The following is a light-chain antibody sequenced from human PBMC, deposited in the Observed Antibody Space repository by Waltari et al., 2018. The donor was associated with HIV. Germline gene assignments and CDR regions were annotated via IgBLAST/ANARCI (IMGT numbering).Light chain of an antibody. CDR3: AAWDDSLNVPV. Sequence: QSVLTQPPSASGTPGKRLTISCSGSTSNIGSNTVNWYQQLPGTAPKLLIYSNNQWPSGVPDRFSGSKSGTSASLAISGLQSEDEADYYCAAWDDSLNVPVFGGGTRLTVL. CDR2: SNN. V-gene: IGLV1-44*01. J-gene: IGLJ3*02. CDR1: TSNIGSNT.